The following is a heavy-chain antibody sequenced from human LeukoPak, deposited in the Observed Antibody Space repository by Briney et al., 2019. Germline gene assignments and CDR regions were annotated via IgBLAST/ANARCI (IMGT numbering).Heavy chain of an antibody. J-gene: IGHJ4*02. D-gene: IGHD2-2*01. CDR1: GFTFSSYA. CDR3: AKKGYCSSTSCYSAPGFDY. CDR2: ISGSGWST. Sequence: PGGSLRLSCAASGFTFSSYAMSWARQAPGKGLEWVSGISGSGWSTYYADSVKGRFTISRDNSKNTLYLQMNSLRAEDTAVFYCAKKGYCSSTSCYSAPGFDYWGQGTLVTVSS. V-gene: IGHV3-23*01.